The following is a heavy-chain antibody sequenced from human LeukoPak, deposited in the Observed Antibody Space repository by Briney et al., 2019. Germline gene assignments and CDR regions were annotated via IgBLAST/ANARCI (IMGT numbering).Heavy chain of an antibody. D-gene: IGHD1-7*01. Sequence: SETLCLTCTVSGGSISGYYWSWIRQPPGKGLEWIGYIYYSGSTNYNPSLKSRVTISVDTSKNQFSLKLSSVTAADTAVYYCAETGTTGYWGQGTLVTVSS. CDR1: GGSISGYY. CDR3: AETGTTGY. J-gene: IGHJ4*02. V-gene: IGHV4-59*08. CDR2: IYYSGST.